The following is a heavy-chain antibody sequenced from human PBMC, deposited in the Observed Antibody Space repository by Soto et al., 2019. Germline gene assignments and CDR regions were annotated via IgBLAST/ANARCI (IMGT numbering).Heavy chain of an antibody. Sequence: QLQLQESGSGLVKPSQTLSLTCAVSGGSISSGGYSWSWIRQPPGKGLEWIGYIYHSGSTYYNPSLKVRVTISVDRSENQFSLKLSSVTAADTAVYYCARDTGEYGMDVWGQGTTVTVSS. J-gene: IGHJ6*02. CDR2: IYHSGST. V-gene: IGHV4-30-2*01. D-gene: IGHD3-10*01. CDR3: ARDTGEYGMDV. CDR1: GGSISSGGYS.